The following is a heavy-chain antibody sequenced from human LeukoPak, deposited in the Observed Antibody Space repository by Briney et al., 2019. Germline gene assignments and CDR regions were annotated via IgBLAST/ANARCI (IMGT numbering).Heavy chain of an antibody. D-gene: IGHD6-19*01. CDR3: ARVAVAGYFDY. CDR1: GGSISSGDYY. Sequence: SETLSLTCTVSGGSISSGDYYWRWIRQPPGKGLEWIGYIYYSGSTYYNPSLKSRVTISVDTSKNQFSLKLSSVTAADTAVYYCARVAVAGYFDYWGQGTLVTVSS. V-gene: IGHV4-30-4*08. CDR2: IYYSGST. J-gene: IGHJ4*02.